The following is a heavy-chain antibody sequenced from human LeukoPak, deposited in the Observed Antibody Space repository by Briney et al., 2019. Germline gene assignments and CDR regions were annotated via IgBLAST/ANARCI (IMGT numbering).Heavy chain of an antibody. CDR1: GFTFSNYW. V-gene: IGHV3-7*01. J-gene: IGHJ4*02. CDR3: ARALDSSSSRYQAFEE. CDR2: IKQDESEK. Sequence: GGSLRLSCSASGFTFSNYWMSWVRQAPGKGLEWLANIKQDESEKYYVDSVKGRFTISRDNAKSSLYLQMNSLRAEDTAVYYCARALDSSSSRYQAFEEWGQGTLVTVSS. D-gene: IGHD2-2*01.